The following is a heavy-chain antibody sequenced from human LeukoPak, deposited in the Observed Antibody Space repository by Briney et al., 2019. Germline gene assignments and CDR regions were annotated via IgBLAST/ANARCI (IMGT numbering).Heavy chain of an antibody. CDR3: ARDRSGMDV. CDR1: GGSISSYY. Sequence: PSETLSLTCTVSGGSISSYYWSWIRQPPGKGLEWIGYIYYSGSTNYNPSLKSRVTTSVDTSKNQVSLNLSSVTAADTAVYYCARDRSGMDVWGQGTTVTAS. J-gene: IGHJ6*02. V-gene: IGHV4-59*01. CDR2: IYYSGST.